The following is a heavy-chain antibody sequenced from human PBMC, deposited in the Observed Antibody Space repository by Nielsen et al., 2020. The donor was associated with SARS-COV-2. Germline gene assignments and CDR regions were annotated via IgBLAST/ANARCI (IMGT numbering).Heavy chain of an antibody. Sequence: GGSLRLSCAASGFTFSSYGMHWVRQAPGKGLEWVAVISYDGSNKYYADSVKGRFTISRDNSKNTLYLQMNSLRAEDTAVYYCARDACSSTSCYGLYYYYYGMDVWGQGTTVTVSS. CDR3: ARDACSSTSCYGLYYYYYGMDV. D-gene: IGHD2-2*01. V-gene: IGHV3-30*03. J-gene: IGHJ6*02. CDR2: ISYDGSNK. CDR1: GFTFSSYG.